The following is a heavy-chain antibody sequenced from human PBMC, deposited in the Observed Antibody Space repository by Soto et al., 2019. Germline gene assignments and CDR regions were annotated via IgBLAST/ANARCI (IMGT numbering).Heavy chain of an antibody. V-gene: IGHV3-21*01. Sequence: GGSLRLSWAASGFTFSSYSMNWVRQAPGKGLEWVSSIISSSRYIYYADSANGRFTISSDNAKNSLYLQMNSLRAEDTAVYYCARDRLTGNDYGGNYGPSDYWGQGTLVTVSS. D-gene: IGHD4-17*01. CDR1: GFTFSSYS. CDR2: IISSSRYI. CDR3: ARDRLTGNDYGGNYGPSDY. J-gene: IGHJ4*02.